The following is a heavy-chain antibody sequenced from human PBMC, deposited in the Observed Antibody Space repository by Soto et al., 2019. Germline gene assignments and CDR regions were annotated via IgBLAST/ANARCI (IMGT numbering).Heavy chain of an antibody. CDR2: ISWNRGFI. D-gene: IGHD2-15*01. CDR3: TRSIGPSCYSSFDY. Sequence: EVQLVESGGGLVQPGRSLRLSCAASGFTFDDYAFHWVRQAPGKGLEWVSGISWNRGFIGYVDSVQGRFTISRDNAKNSLYLQMNSLRAEDTALYYCTRSIGPSCYSSFDYFCQGTLVIVAS. J-gene: IGHJ4*02. V-gene: IGHV3-9*01. CDR1: GFTFDDYA.